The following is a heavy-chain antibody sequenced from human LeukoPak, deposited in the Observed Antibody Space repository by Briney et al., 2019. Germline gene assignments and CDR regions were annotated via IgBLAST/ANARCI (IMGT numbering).Heavy chain of an antibody. V-gene: IGHV3-13*04. CDR1: GFTFSSYD. CDR3: ARSLPYCGGDCLDY. Sequence: GGSLRLSCAASGFTFSSYDMDWVRPATGKGREWVSAIGTAGDTYYAGSVKGRFTISRENAKNTLYLQMNSLRAGDTAVYYCARSLPYCGGDCLDYWGQGTLVTVSS. CDR2: IGTAGDT. J-gene: IGHJ4*02. D-gene: IGHD2-21*01.